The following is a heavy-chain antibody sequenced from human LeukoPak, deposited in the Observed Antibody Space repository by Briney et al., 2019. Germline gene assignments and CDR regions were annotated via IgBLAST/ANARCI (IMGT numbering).Heavy chain of an antibody. CDR1: GGTFSSYA. CDR3: ARDCSTSCYGVVRDAFDI. D-gene: IGHD2-2*01. V-gene: IGHV1-69*06. J-gene: IGHJ3*02. Sequence: SVKVSCKASGGTFSSYAISWVRQAHGQGLEWMGGIIPIFGTANYAQKFQGRVTITADKSTSTAYMELSSLRSEDTAVYYCARDCSTSCYGVVRDAFDIWGQGTMVTVSS. CDR2: IIPIFGTA.